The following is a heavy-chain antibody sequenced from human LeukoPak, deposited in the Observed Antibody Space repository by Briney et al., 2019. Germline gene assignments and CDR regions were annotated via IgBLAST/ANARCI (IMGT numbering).Heavy chain of an antibody. J-gene: IGHJ4*02. CDR3: AKSGGYGSGSYIDY. D-gene: IGHD3-10*01. CDR2: ISNSNGNT. Sequence: GGSLRLSCAASGFTFSNYAMSWVRQAPGKGLEWVSTISNSNGNTYYADSVKGRFTISRDNSKNTLYLQMNSLRAEDTAVYYCAKSGGYGSGSYIDYWGQGTLVTVSS. V-gene: IGHV3-23*01. CDR1: GFTFSNYA.